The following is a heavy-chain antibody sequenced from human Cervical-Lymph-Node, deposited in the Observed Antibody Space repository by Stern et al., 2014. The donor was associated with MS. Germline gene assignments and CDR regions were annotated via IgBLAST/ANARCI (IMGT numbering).Heavy chain of an antibody. J-gene: IGHJ4*02. V-gene: IGHV5-51*01. CDR1: GYSFTIYY. CDR2: IYPYDSDT. CDR3: ARHVQGFDY. Sequence: EVQLEESGAEVKKPGESLKISCKLSGYSFTIYYIAWVRHMPGKGLEWMGVIYPYDSDTTYSPSFQGQVPISADKSITTAYLQWSSLRASDTAMYYCARHVQGFDYWGQGTLVTVSS.